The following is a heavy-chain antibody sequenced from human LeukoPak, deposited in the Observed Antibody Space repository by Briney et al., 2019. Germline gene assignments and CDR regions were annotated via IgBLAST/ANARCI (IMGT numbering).Heavy chain of an antibody. CDR3: VTVAGRPASDIDV. Sequence: GGSLRLSCAASGFNFDNYGMSWVRQAPGKGLEWVSGVNWNGYSTGYSDSVKGRFTLARDTATRSLYLQMNSLRDEATALYYCVTVAGRPASDIDVWGKGTTVTVSS. CDR1: GFNFDNYG. J-gene: IGHJ6*03. CDR2: VNWNGYST. V-gene: IGHV3-20*04. D-gene: IGHD1-26*01.